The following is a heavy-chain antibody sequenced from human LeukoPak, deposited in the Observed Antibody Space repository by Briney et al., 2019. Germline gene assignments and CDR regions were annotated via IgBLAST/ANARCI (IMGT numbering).Heavy chain of an antibody. V-gene: IGHV3-48*04. CDR1: GFTFSNYA. CDR2: IGRGIT. CDR3: ARDAPAGEKPEYFFDY. Sequence: PGRSLRLSCAASGFTFSNYAMNWVRQAPGKGLEWVSHIGRGITYADSVKGRFTISRDNAKNSVYLQMNSLRAEDTAVYYCARDAPAGEKPEYFFDYWGQGTLVTVSS. J-gene: IGHJ4*02.